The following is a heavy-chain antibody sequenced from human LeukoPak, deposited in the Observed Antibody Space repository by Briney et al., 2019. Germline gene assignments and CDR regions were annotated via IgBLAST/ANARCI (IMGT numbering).Heavy chain of an antibody. Sequence: PGGSLRLSCVASGFTFSSYTMNWVRQAPGKGLEWVSYISSSGSTIYYADSVKGRFTISRDNAKNSLYLQMNSLRAEDTAVYYCARAYCSSTSCYPPNYWGQGTLVTVSS. V-gene: IGHV3-48*04. D-gene: IGHD2-2*01. CDR2: ISSSGSTI. CDR3: ARAYCSSTSCYPPNY. J-gene: IGHJ4*02. CDR1: GFTFSSYT.